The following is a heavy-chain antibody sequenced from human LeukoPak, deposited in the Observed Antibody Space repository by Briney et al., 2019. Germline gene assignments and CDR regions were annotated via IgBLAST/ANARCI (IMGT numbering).Heavy chain of an antibody. D-gene: IGHD5-12*01. CDR2: IYYSGST. Sequence: SQTLSLTCTVSGGSISSGDYYWSWIRQPPGKDLEWFGYIYYSGSTYYNPFLKSRVTISVDTSKNQFSLKLSSVTAADTAVYYCATNQGYSGYGSCWYFDLWGRGTLVTVSS. J-gene: IGHJ2*01. CDR1: GGSISSGDYY. V-gene: IGHV4-30-4*01. CDR3: ATNQGYSGYGSCWYFDL.